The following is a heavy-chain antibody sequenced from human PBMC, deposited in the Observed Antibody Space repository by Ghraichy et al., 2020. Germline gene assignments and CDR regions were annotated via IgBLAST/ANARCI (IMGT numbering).Heavy chain of an antibody. CDR2: IYSGGST. D-gene: IGHD3-22*01. CDR3: AREKYYYDSSGHTFGFDD. CDR1: GFTVSNSY. J-gene: IGHJ4*02. Sequence: GGSLRLSCAASGFTVSNSYMSWVRQAPGKGLEWVSVIYSGGSTYYADSVKGRFTISRDNSKNTLHLQMSSLRAEDTAVYYCAREKYYYDSSGHTFGFDDWGQGTLVTVSS. V-gene: IGHV3-66*01.